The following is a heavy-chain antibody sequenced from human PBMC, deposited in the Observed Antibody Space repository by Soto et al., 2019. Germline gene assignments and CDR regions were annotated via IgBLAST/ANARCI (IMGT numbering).Heavy chain of an antibody. V-gene: IGHV3-53*01. CDR3: ARGVITMVRGVIGDFDI. Sequence: VVSLILSCASSVFTVSSNYISLFLQAPGKGLEWVSVIYSGGSTYYADSVKGLFTISRDNYKNTLYLQMNSLRAEDTAVYYCARGVITMVRGVIGDFDICGKGKMVTVSS. J-gene: IGHJ3*02. CDR1: VFTVSSNY. CDR2: IYSGGST. D-gene: IGHD3-10*01.